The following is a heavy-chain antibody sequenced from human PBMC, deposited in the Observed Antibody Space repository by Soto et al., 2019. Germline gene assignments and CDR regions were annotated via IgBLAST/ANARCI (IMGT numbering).Heavy chain of an antibody. CDR2: IYPGDSDV. CDR1: GYDFTTFW. Sequence: GESLKISCKASGYDFTTFWIVWVRQVPGKDLEWMGVIYPGDSDVTYSPSFQGQVTISADKSITTAYLHWSDLRASDTAIYFCATHRNAGWFDTWGQGTPVTVSS. J-gene: IGHJ5*02. CDR3: ATHRNAGWFDT. V-gene: IGHV5-51*01.